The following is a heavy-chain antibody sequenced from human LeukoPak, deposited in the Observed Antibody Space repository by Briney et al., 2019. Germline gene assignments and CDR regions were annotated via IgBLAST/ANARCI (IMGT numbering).Heavy chain of an antibody. D-gene: IGHD5-12*01. Sequence: GGSLRLSCAASGFTFSSYAMSWVRQAPGKGLEWVSAISGSGGSTYYADSVKGRCTISRDNSKNTLYLQMNSLRAEDTAVYYCAKCPYSGYDLLCYFHYWGQGTLVTVSS. J-gene: IGHJ4*02. CDR1: GFTFSSYA. V-gene: IGHV3-23*01. CDR2: ISGSGGST. CDR3: AKCPYSGYDLLCYFHY.